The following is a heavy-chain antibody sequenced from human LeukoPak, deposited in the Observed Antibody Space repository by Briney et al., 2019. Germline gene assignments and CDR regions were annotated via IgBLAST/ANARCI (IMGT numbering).Heavy chain of an antibody. Sequence: PGGSLRLSCSASGFTFTTYGMNWVRQAPGKGLEWVSGIGGSGTRTYYADSVKGRFTISRDNSKNTLYLQMNSLRDEDTAVYYCAREAWGGTHATPLYYYYYMDVWGKGTTVTVSS. D-gene: IGHD3-16*01. CDR3: AREAWGGTHATPLYYYYYMDV. CDR2: IGGSGTRT. CDR1: GFTFTTYG. V-gene: IGHV3-23*01. J-gene: IGHJ6*03.